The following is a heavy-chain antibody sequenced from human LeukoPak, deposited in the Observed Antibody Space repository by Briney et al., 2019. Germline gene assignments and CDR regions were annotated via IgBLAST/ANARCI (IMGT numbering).Heavy chain of an antibody. CDR3: ARGAFNYYDSSGYLDY. CDR1: GFTVSSNY. V-gene: IGHV3-53*01. J-gene: IGHJ4*02. Sequence: PGGSLRLSCAASGFTVSSNYMSWVRQAPGKGLEWVSVIYSGGSTYYADSVKGRFTISRDNSKNTLYLQMNSLRAEDTAVYYCARGAFNYYDSSGYLDYWGQGTLVTVSS. CDR2: IYSGGST. D-gene: IGHD3-22*01.